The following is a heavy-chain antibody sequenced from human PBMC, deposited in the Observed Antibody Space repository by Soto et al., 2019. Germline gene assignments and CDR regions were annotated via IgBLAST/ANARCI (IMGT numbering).Heavy chain of an antibody. CDR3: AGSYYDILTGYPQPFDY. CDR2: IWYDGSNK. V-gene: IGHV3-33*01. Sequence: VVAAVIWYDGSNKYYADSVKGRFTISRDNSKNTLYLQMNSLRAEDTAVYYCAGSYYDILTGYPQPFDYWGQGTLVTVSS. D-gene: IGHD3-9*01. J-gene: IGHJ4*02.